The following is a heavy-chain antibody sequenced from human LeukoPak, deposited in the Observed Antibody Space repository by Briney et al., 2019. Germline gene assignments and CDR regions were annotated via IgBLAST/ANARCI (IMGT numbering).Heavy chain of an antibody. CDR2: IYTSGST. J-gene: IGHJ4*02. CDR1: GGSISSGSYY. CDR3: ARHSPVGIFYFDY. D-gene: IGHD1-26*01. V-gene: IGHV4-61*02. Sequence: SETLSLTCTVSGGSISSGSYYWSWIRQPAGKGLEWIGRIYTSGSTNYNPSLKSRVTISVDTSKNQFSLKLSSVTAADTAVYYCARHSPVGIFYFDYWGQGTLVTVSS.